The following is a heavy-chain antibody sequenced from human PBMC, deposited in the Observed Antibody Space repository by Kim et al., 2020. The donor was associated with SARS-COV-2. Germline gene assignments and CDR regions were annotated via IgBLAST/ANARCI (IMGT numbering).Heavy chain of an antibody. Sequence: HTPALKRRATRSVDTSKHQFSLKLSSVTAADTAVYYCARRLVLHAFDIWGQGTMVTVSS. CDR3: ARRLVLHAFDI. J-gene: IGHJ3*02. D-gene: IGHD1-7*01. V-gene: IGHV4-59*08.